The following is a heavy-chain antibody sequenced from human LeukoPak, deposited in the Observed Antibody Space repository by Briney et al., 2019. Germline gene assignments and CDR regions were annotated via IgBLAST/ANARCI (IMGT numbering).Heavy chain of an antibody. J-gene: IGHJ3*02. CDR3: AKRGRMLAYAFEI. D-gene: IGHD2-8*01. V-gene: IGHV3-48*04. CDR2: ISSSGSTI. CDR1: GFTFSSYT. Sequence: PGGSLRLSCAASGFTFSSYTMKWVRQAPGKGLEWVSYISSSGSTIYYADSVKGRFTISRDNAKNSLYLQMNSLRAEDTAVYYCAKRGRMLAYAFEIWGQGTMVTVSS.